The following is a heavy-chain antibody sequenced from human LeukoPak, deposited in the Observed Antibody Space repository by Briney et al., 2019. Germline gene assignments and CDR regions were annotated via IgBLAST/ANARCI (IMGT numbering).Heavy chain of an antibody. CDR1: GYSFTSYW. D-gene: IGHD6-19*01. J-gene: IGHJ4*02. CDR3: ARRSSGWYFGF. CDR2: IYPGDSDT. Sequence: RGESLQISCQGSGYSFTSYWIGWVRQLPGKGLEWMGIIYPGDSDTRYSPSFQGQVTISADKSISTAYLQWSSLKASDTAMYYCARRSSGWYFGFWGQGTLVTVSS. V-gene: IGHV5-51*01.